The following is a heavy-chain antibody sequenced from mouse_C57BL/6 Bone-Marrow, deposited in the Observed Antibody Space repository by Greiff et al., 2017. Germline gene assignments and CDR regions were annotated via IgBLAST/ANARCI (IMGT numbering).Heavy chain of an antibody. D-gene: IGHD2-4*01. J-gene: IGHJ1*03. CDR3: RGIYYDYDGYFDV. Sequence: EVQLQQSGPVLVKPGASVKMSCKASGYTFTDYYMNWVKQSHGKSLEWIGVINPYNGGTSYNQKFKGKATLTVDKSSSTAYMELNSLTSEDSAVYYWRGIYYDYDGYFDVWGTGTTVTVSS. CDR1: GYTFTDYY. V-gene: IGHV1-19*01. CDR2: INPYNGGT.